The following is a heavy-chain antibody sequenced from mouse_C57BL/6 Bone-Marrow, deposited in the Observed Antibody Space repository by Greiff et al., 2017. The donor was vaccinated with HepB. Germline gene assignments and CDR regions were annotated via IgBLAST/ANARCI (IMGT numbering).Heavy chain of an antibody. V-gene: IGHV1-53*01. J-gene: IGHJ3*01. CDR2: INPSNGGT. D-gene: IGHD2-3*01. CDR3: ARGDGYYSWFAY. CDR1: GYTFTSYW. Sequence: QVQLQQSGTELVKPGASVKLSCKASGYTFTSYWMHWVKQRPGQGLEWIGNINPSNGGTNYNEKFKSKATLTVDKSSSTAYMQLSSLTSEDSAVYYCARGDGYYSWFAYWGQGTLVTVSA.